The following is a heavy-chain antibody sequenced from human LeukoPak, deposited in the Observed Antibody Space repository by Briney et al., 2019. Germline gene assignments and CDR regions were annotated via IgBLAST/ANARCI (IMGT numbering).Heavy chain of an antibody. CDR2: ISSSGSTI. CDR3: ARDSMVRGVPLDY. CDR1: GFTFSSYG. J-gene: IGHJ4*02. Sequence: PGRSLRLSCAASGFTFSSYGMNWVRQAPGKGLEWVSYISSSGSTIYYADSVKGRFTISRDNAKNSLYLQMNSLRAEDTAVYYCARDSMVRGVPLDYWGQGTPVTVSS. V-gene: IGHV3-48*04. D-gene: IGHD3-10*01.